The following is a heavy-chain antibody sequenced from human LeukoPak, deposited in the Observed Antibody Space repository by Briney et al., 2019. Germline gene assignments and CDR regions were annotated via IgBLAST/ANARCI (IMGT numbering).Heavy chain of an antibody. V-gene: IGHV3-9*01. D-gene: IGHD3-3*01. Sequence: GRSLRLSCAASGFTFDDYAMHWVRQAPGKGLEWVSGISWNSGSIGYADSVKGRFTISRDNAKNSLYLQMNSLRAEDTALYYCAKDCGCNQYDFGAFDIWGQGTMVTVSS. CDR1: GFTFDDYA. CDR3: AKDCGCNQYDFGAFDI. J-gene: IGHJ3*02. CDR2: ISWNSGSI.